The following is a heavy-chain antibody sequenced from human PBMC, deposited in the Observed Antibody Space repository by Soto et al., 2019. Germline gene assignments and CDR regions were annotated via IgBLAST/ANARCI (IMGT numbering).Heavy chain of an antibody. Sequence: PGGSLRLSCAASGFTFSSYWMHWVRQAPGKGLVWVSRINSDGSSTSYADSVKGRFTISRDNAKNTLYLQMNSLRAEDTAVYYCARDLQYYDILTGYYTNGYYMDVWGKGTTVTVSS. CDR2: INSDGSST. D-gene: IGHD3-9*01. J-gene: IGHJ6*03. CDR3: ARDLQYYDILTGYYTNGYYMDV. CDR1: GFTFSSYW. V-gene: IGHV3-74*01.